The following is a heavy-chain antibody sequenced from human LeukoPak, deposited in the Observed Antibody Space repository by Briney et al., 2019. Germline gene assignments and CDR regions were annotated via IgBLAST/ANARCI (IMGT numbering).Heavy chain of an antibody. Sequence: GGSLRLSCAASGFTFSSYAMSWVRQAPGKGLEWVSAISRSGGSTYYADSVKGRFAISRDNSKNTLYLQMNSLRAEDTAVYYCAKVDGITMIVVPTPNFDYWGQGTLVTVSS. J-gene: IGHJ4*02. V-gene: IGHV3-23*01. CDR2: ISRSGGST. D-gene: IGHD3-22*01. CDR3: AKVDGITMIVVPTPNFDY. CDR1: GFTFSSYA.